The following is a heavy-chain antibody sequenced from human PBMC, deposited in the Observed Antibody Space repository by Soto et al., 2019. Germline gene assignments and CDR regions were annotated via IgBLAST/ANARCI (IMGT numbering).Heavy chain of an antibody. D-gene: IGHD3-3*01. J-gene: IGHJ5*02. CDR2: IYWDGDK. V-gene: IGHV2-5*02. CDR1: GFSLSTSGAA. CDR3: AHRATMTIFGLIIDNGIWFAP. Sequence: QINLIESGPTLVNPTQTLTLTCTFSGFSLSTSGAAVGWVRQPPGRALEWLALIYWDGDKRYNASLGNRLTITKATSMNQVVLTLTNVDPADTSTYYCAHRATMTIFGLIIDNGIWFAPWGQGTRVIVSS.